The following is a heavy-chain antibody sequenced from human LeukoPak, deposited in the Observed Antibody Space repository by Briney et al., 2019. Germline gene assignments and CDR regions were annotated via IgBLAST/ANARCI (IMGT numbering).Heavy chain of an antibody. J-gene: IGHJ4*02. CDR2: IYYSGST. D-gene: IGHD6-13*01. CDR3: ARRYRSHSSSWSYYFDY. CDR1: GGSISSYY. V-gene: IGHV4-59*08. Sequence: SETLSLTCTVSGGSISSYYWSWIRQPPGKGLEWIGYIYYSGSTNYNPSLKSRVTISGDTPKNQFSLKLSSATAADTAVYYCARRYRSHSSSWSYYFDYWGQGTLVTVSS.